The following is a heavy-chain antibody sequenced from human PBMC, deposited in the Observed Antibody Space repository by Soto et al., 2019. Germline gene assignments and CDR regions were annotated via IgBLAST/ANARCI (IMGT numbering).Heavy chain of an antibody. V-gene: IGHV3-7*01. CDR3: AREQLGTAWYYNYFDY. J-gene: IGHJ4*02. CDR1: GFTFSSYW. Sequence: GGSLRLSCAASGFTFSSYWMSWVRQAPGKGLEWVANIKQDGSEKYCVDSVEGRFTISRDNAKNSLFLQMNSLRAEDTAVYFCAREQLGTAWYYNYFDYWGQGALVTVSS. D-gene: IGHD6-19*01. CDR2: IKQDGSEK.